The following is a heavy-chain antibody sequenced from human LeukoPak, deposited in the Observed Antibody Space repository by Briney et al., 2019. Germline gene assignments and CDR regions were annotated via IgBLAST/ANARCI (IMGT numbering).Heavy chain of an antibody. CDR1: GGSISSYY. CDR3: ARSAYSSGWHLREFDY. V-gene: IGHV4-59*01. CDR2: IYYSGST. D-gene: IGHD6-19*01. Sequence: SEXLSLTCTVSGGSISSYYWSWLRQPPGKGVEGIGYIYYSGSTNYNPSLKSRVTISVDTSKNQFSLKLSSVTAADTAVYYCARSAYSSGWHLREFDYWGQGTLVTVSS. J-gene: IGHJ4*02.